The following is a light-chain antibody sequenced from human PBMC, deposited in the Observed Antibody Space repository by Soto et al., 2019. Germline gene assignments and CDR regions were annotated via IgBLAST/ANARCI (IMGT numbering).Light chain of an antibody. V-gene: IGKV3-15*01. J-gene: IGKJ1*01. CDR3: QQYNNWPRT. CDR2: GVS. CDR1: QSISSN. Sequence: EIVMTQSPATLSVSPGEGATLSCRASQSISSNLAWYQQKPGQAPRLLMYGVSTRATGVSGRFSGSGSGTEFTLTISSLRSEDFAVYYCQQYNNWPRTFGQGTKVDNK.